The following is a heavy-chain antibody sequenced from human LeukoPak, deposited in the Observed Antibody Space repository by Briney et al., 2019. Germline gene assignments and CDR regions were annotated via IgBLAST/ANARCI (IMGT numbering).Heavy chain of an antibody. CDR1: GYTFTGYY. D-gene: IGHD3-22*01. V-gene: IGHV1-8*03. CDR3: ARALNYDSSGFDAFDI. CDR2: MNPNSGNT. Sequence: ASVKVSCKASGYTFTGYYMHWVRQAPGQGLEWMGWMNPNSGNTGYAQKFQGRVTITRNTSISTAYMELSSLRSGDTAVYYCARALNYDSSGFDAFDIWGQGTMVTVSS. J-gene: IGHJ3*02.